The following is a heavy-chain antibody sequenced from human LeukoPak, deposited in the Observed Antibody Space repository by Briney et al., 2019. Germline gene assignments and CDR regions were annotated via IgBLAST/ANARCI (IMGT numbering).Heavy chain of an antibody. Sequence: PGGSLRLSCAASGFTFSAFWMNWVRQAPGKGLEWVSYISSSSSTIYYADSVKGRFTISRDNAKNSLYLQMNSLRAEDTAVYYCASLGIVVVPAAESGSDWFDPWGQGTLVTVSS. D-gene: IGHD2-2*01. V-gene: IGHV3-48*04. CDR2: ISSSSSTI. CDR3: ASLGIVVVPAAESGSDWFDP. CDR1: GFTFSAFW. J-gene: IGHJ5*02.